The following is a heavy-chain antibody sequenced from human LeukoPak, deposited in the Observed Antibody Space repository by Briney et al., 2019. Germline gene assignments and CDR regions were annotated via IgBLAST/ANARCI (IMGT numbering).Heavy chain of an antibody. Sequence: SVKVSRKASGGTFSSYAISWVRQAPGQGLEWMGGIIPIFGTANYAQKLQGRVTMTTDTSTSTAYMELRSLRSDDTAVYYCARVPFAYSSGSNKNWFDPWGQGTLVTVSS. D-gene: IGHD6-19*01. CDR2: IIPIFGTA. CDR3: ARVPFAYSSGSNKNWFDP. CDR1: GGTFSSYA. V-gene: IGHV1-69*05. J-gene: IGHJ5*02.